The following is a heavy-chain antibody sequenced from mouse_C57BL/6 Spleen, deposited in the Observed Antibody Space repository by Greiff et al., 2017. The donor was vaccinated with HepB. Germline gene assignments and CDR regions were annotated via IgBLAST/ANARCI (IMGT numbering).Heavy chain of an antibody. CDR3: ARYDYGGAWFAY. CDR1: GYTFTSYW. CDR2: IYPGSGST. D-gene: IGHD2-4*01. J-gene: IGHJ3*01. Sequence: VQLQQPGAELVKPGASVKMSCKASGYTFTSYWITWVKQRPGQGLEWIGDIYPGSGSTNYNEKFKSKATLTVDTSSSTAYMQLSSLTSEDSAVYYCARYDYGGAWFAYWGQGTLVTVSA. V-gene: IGHV1-55*01.